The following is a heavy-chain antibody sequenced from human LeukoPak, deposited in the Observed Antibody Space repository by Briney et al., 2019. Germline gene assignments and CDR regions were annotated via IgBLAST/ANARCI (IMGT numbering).Heavy chain of an antibody. Sequence: GRSLRLSCAASGFTFSTYAMHWVRQAPGKGPEWVAFIWPDGSKKYYADSVKGRFAISRENSKNTVYLQMNDLRPEDTALYFCAKISSSAESNFDYWGQGTLLTVSS. CDR3: AKISSSAESNFDY. V-gene: IGHV3-33*06. D-gene: IGHD6-25*01. J-gene: IGHJ4*02. CDR2: IWPDGSKK. CDR1: GFTFSTYA.